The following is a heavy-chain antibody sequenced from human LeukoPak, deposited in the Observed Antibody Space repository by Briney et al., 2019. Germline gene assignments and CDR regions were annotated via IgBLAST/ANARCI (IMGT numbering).Heavy chain of an antibody. CDR1: GFTFSNYG. D-gene: IGHD3-10*01. CDR3: AKRGVVIRVFLVGFHKEAYYFDS. Sequence: GGSLRLSCAASGFTFSNYGMHWVRKAPGKGLEWVAVISYDESDKYYADSVKGRFTISRDNSKNTLYLQMNSLRAEDTAVYFCAKRGVVIRVFLVGFHKEAYYFDSWGQGALVTVSS. CDR2: ISYDESDK. J-gene: IGHJ4*02. V-gene: IGHV3-30*18.